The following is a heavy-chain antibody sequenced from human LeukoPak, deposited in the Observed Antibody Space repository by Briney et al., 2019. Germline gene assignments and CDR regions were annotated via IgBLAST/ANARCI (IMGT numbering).Heavy chain of an antibody. V-gene: IGHV3-33*01. J-gene: IGHJ5*02. D-gene: IGHD3-10*01. CDR3: ARDQAPITMVRGVNWFDP. CDR2: IWYDGSNK. Sequence: PGRSMRLSCAASGFTFSSYGMHWVRQAPGKGLEWVAVIWYDGSNKYYADSVKGRFTISRDNSKNTLYLQMNSLRAEDTAVYYCARDQAPITMVRGVNWFDPWGQGTLVTVSS. CDR1: GFTFSSYG.